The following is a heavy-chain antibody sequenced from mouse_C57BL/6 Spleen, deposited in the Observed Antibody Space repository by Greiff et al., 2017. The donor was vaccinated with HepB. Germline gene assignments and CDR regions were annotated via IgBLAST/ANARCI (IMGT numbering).Heavy chain of an antibody. Sequence: EVKLMESGGGLVQPGGSLSLSCAASGFTFTDYYMSWVRQPPGKALEWLGFIRNKANGYTTEYSASVKGRFTISRDNSQSILYLQMNALRAEDSATYYCASSYGNYWYFDVWGTGTTVTVSS. V-gene: IGHV7-3*01. J-gene: IGHJ1*03. CDR3: ASSYGNYWYFDV. D-gene: IGHD2-1*01. CDR2: IRNKANGYTT. CDR1: GFTFTDYY.